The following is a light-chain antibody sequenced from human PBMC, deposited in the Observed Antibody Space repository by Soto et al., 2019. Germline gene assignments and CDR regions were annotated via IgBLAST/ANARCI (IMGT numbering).Light chain of an antibody. Sequence: QSVLTQPVSVSGSPGQSITISCTGTSSDVGGYDYVSWYQQHPVKAPKLMIYDVSNRPSGVSHRFSGSKSGNAASLTISGLQAEDEADYYCFSYSSSSTVVVGGGTKLPVL. V-gene: IGLV2-14*01. CDR1: SSDVGGYDY. CDR2: DVS. CDR3: FSYSSSSTVV. J-gene: IGLJ2*01.